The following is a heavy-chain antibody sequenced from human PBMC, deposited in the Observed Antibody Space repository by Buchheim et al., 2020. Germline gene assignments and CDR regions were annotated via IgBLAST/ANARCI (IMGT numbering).Heavy chain of an antibody. V-gene: IGHV4-4*02. J-gene: IGHJ6*03. D-gene: IGHD2-2*01. CDR3: ARVGYCSSTSCYFYYYYYYMDV. Sequence: QVQLQESGPGLVKPSGTLSLTCAVSGGSISSSNWWSWVRQPPGKGLEWIGEIYHSGGTNYNPSLKSRVTISVDKSKNQFSLKLSSVTAADTAVYYCARVGYCSSTSCYFYYYYYYMDVWGKGTT. CDR2: IYHSGGT. CDR1: GGSISSSNW.